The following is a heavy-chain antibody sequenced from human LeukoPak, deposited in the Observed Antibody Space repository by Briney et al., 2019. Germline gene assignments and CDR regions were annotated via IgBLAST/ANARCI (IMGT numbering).Heavy chain of an antibody. CDR3: ASYCSSPSCYSTRDY. Sequence: PGGSLSLSCAASGFTLSSYSMNWVPQAPGKGLEWVSYISSSSSTIYYADSVKGRFTISRDNAKNSLYLQMNSLRAEDTAVYYCASYCSSPSCYSTRDYWGQGTLVTVSS. V-gene: IGHV3-48*04. CDR2: ISSSSSTI. J-gene: IGHJ4*02. D-gene: IGHD2-2*01. CDR1: GFTLSSYS.